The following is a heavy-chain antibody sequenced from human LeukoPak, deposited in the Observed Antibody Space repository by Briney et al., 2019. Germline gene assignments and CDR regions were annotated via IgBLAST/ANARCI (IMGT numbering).Heavy chain of an antibody. CDR2: ITAYAGDT. Sequence: ASVKVSCKASGFSFPNYGISWVRQAPGQGREWIGWITAYAGDTNYSQKFQDRVPMATDTSTSTASMELWSLRSDDTAVYYCARDYQLPSGPDLFDIWGQGTVVTVSS. D-gene: IGHD1-1*01. J-gene: IGHJ3*02. CDR1: GFSFPNYG. CDR3: ARDYQLPSGPDLFDI. V-gene: IGHV1-18*01.